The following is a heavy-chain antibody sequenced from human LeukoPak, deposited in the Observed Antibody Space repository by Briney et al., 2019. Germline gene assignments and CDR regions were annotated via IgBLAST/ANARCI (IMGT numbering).Heavy chain of an antibody. Sequence: GGSLRLSCAASGFTFSSYAMSWVRQAPGKGLEWVSAISGSGGSTYYADSVKGRFTISRDNSKNTLYLQMNSLRAEDTAVYYCAKVRLRGYSGYEFDYWGQGTLVTVSS. CDR1: GFTFSSYA. V-gene: IGHV3-23*01. CDR2: ISGSGGST. CDR3: AKVRLRGYSGYEFDY. J-gene: IGHJ4*02. D-gene: IGHD5-12*01.